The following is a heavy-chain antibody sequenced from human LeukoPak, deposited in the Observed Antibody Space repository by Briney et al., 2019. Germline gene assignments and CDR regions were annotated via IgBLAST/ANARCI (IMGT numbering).Heavy chain of an antibody. CDR3: AKYSGSYSNFDY. V-gene: IGHV3-23*01. Sequence: GGSLRLSCAASGFTFSDFVMNWVRQAPGKGLEWVSAISGSGGSTYYADSVKGRFTISRDNSKNTLYLQMNSLRAEDTAVYYCAKYSGSYSNFDYWGQGTLVTVSS. J-gene: IGHJ4*02. CDR2: ISGSGGST. D-gene: IGHD1-26*01. CDR1: GFTFSDFV.